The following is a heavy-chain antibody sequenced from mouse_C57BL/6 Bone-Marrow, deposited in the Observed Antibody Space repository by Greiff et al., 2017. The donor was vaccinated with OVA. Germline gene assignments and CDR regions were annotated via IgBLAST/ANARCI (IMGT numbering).Heavy chain of an antibody. J-gene: IGHJ4*01. CDR1: GFTFSSYG. CDR2: ISSGGSYT. CDR3: ARPRDY. Sequence: EVQGVESGGDLVKPGGSLKLSCAASGFTFSSYGMSWVRQTPDKRLEWVATISSGGSYTYYPDSVKGRFNIARDNAKNTRDLQMRSLKAEDTAMYYCARPRDYWGQGTSVTVSS. V-gene: IGHV5-6*01.